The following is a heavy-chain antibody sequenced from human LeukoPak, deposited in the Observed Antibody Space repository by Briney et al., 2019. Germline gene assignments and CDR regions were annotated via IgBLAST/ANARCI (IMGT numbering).Heavy chain of an antibody. V-gene: IGHV4-34*01. CDR2: INNSGST. CDR1: GGSFSGYY. D-gene: IGHD6-13*01. Sequence: SETLSLTCGVYGGSFSGYYWSWIRQPPGRGLEWIGEINNSGSTNYNPSLKSRVTISVDTSKNQFSLKLSSVTAADTAVYYCVRDIAAAGGFDYWGQGTLVTVSS. CDR3: VRDIAAAGGFDY. J-gene: IGHJ4*02.